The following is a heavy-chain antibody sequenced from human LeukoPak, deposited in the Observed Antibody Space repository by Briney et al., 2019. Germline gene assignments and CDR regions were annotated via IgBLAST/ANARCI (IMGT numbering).Heavy chain of an antibody. D-gene: IGHD3-3*01. Sequence: SETLSLTCTVSGGSIRSYYWSWIRQPPGKGLEWIGYIYYSRSTNYNPSLKSRVTISVDTSKNQFSLKLSSVTAADTAVYYCARGLGDYDFWGGYYPYYFDYWGQGTLVTVSS. CDR1: GGSIRSYY. J-gene: IGHJ4*02. CDR3: ARGLGDYDFWGGYYPYYFDY. CDR2: IYYSRST. V-gene: IGHV4-59*01.